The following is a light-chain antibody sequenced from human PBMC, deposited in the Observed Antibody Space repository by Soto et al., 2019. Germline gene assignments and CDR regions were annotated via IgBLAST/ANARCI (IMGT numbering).Light chain of an antibody. CDR3: QHYNSYPT. CDR2: KAS. Sequence: DIQMTQSPSTLSASVGDRVTITCRASQSISSWLAWYQQKPGKAPKLLIYKASSLDSGVPSMFSGSGSGTEFTLTSSSLQPDDVATYYCQHYNSYPTFGQGTKVEI. CDR1: QSISSW. J-gene: IGKJ1*01. V-gene: IGKV1-5*03.